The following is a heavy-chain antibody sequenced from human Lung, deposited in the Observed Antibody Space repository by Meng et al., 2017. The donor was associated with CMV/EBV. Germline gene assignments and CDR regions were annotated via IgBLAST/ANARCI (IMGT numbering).Heavy chain of an antibody. J-gene: IGHJ4*02. CDR3: ARAWDTSGF. CDR1: GYSFTSYS. CDR2: INTYSGNP. Sequence: QEQLVQSGSELKNPGASVKVSCKASGYSFTSYSLNWLRQAPGQGLEWLGWINTYSGNPTYAQGFTGRIVFSLDTSVSTAYLQISSLKAEDTAVYYCARAWDTSGFWGQGTLVTVSS. V-gene: IGHV7-4-1*02. D-gene: IGHD3-22*01.